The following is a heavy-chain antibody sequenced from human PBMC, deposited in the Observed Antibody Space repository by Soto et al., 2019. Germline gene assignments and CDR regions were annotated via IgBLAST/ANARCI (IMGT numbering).Heavy chain of an antibody. CDR3: AKDTRSNIAAAGQYYYYYYMDV. D-gene: IGHD6-13*01. J-gene: IGHJ6*03. Sequence: GGSLRLSCAASGFTFDDYAMHWVRQAPGKGLEWVSGISWNSGSIGYADSVKGRFTISRENAKNSLYLQMNSLRAEDTALYYCAKDTRSNIAAAGQYYYYYYMDVWGKGTTVTVSS. CDR2: ISWNSGSI. CDR1: GFTFDDYA. V-gene: IGHV3-9*01.